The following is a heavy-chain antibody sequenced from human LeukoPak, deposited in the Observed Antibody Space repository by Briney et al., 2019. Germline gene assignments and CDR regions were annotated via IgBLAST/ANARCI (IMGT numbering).Heavy chain of an antibody. CDR2: ISAYNGNT. D-gene: IGHD2-2*01. Sequence: ASVKVSCKASGYTFISYGISWVRQAPGQGLEWMGWISAYNGNTNYAQKLQGRVTMTTDTSTSTAYMELRSLRSDDTAVYYCARASEGVVPAAHIPNYTGDNWFDPWGQGTLVTVSS. CDR3: ARASEGVVPAAHIPNYTGDNWFDP. J-gene: IGHJ5*02. V-gene: IGHV1-18*04. CDR1: GYTFISYG.